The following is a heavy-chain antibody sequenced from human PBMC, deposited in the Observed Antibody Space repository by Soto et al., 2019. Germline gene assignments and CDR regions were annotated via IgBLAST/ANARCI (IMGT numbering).Heavy chain of an antibody. CDR2: IKSKTDGGTT. V-gene: IGHV3-15*07. CDR1: GVTFSNAW. CDR3: TTVRDILTGQAYGMDV. J-gene: IGHJ6*02. Sequence: PGGFLRLSCAASGVTFSNAWMNWVRQAPGKGLEWVGRIKSKTDGGTTDYAAPVKGRFTISRDDSKNTLYLQMNSLKTEDTAVYYCTTVRDILTGQAYGMDVWGQGTTVTVSS. D-gene: IGHD3-9*01.